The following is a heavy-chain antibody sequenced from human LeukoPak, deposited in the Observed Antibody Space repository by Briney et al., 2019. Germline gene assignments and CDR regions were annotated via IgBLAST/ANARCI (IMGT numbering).Heavy chain of an antibody. V-gene: IGHV4-61*01. J-gene: IGHJ3*02. D-gene: IGHD6-19*01. CDR3: ARLLYSSGWTDDAFDI. CDR1: GGSVSSGNYY. Sequence: SETLSLTCSVSGGSVSSGNYYWTWIRQPPGKGLEWIAYIYYNGITKYNPSLKSRLTISVDMSKNQFSLKLSSVTAADTAVYYCARLLYSSGWTDDAFDIWGQGTMVTVSS. CDR2: IYYNGIT.